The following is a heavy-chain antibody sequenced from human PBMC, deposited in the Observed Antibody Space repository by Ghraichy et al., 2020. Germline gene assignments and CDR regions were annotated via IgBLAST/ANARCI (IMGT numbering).Heavy chain of an antibody. CDR2: ISSSSSYI. Sequence: GGSLRLSCAASGFTFSSYSMNWVRQAPGKGLEWVSSISSSSSYIYYADSVKGRFTISRDNAKNSLYLQMNSLRAEDTAVYYCARDLITDTAMVMAPSGYWGQGTLVTVSS. J-gene: IGHJ4*02. CDR3: ARDLITDTAMVMAPSGY. CDR1: GFTFSSYS. D-gene: IGHD5-18*01. V-gene: IGHV3-21*01.